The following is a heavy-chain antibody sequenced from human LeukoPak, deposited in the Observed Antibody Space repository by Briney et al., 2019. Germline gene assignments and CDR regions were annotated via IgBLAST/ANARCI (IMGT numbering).Heavy chain of an antibody. CDR3: ARAREPVTGRFEY. J-gene: IGHJ4*02. CDR2: IYYSGGT. CDR1: GVSIGSYY. V-gene: IGHV4-59*01. Sequence: PSETLSLTCTVSGVSIGSYYWSWVRQPPGEGLEWVGYIYYSGGTNYNRSLKSRVTISLDKQKKQFSLKLSSVTAADTAVYYCARAREPVTGRFEYWGQGTLVTVSS. D-gene: IGHD1-14*01.